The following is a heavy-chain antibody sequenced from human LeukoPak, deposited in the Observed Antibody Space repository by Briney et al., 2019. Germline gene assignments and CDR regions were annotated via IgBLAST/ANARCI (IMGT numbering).Heavy chain of an antibody. CDR1: GYTFTIYY. D-gene: IGHD4-17*01. Sequence: ASVKVSCTASGYTFTIYYMHWVRQAPGQGLEWMGIINPSGGSTSYAQKFQGKVTMTRDTSTSTVYMELSSLRSEDTAVYYCARENLDYGDYGVYAFDIWGQGTMVTVSS. CDR3: ARENLDYGDYGVYAFDI. V-gene: IGHV1-46*01. CDR2: INPSGGST. J-gene: IGHJ3*02.